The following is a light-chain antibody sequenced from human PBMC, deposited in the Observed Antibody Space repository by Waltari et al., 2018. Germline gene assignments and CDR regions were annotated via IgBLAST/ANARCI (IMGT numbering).Light chain of an antibody. CDR3: QQLNSYRT. V-gene: IGKV1-9*01. CDR1: QGITNY. J-gene: IGKJ1*01. Sequence: IQLTQSPSFLSASVGYRVTITCRASQGITNYLAWYQQKPGKAPELLIYAASSLQSGVPSRFSGSGSGTEFTLTISGLQPEDFATYYCQQLNSYRTFGQGTKVDIK. CDR2: AAS.